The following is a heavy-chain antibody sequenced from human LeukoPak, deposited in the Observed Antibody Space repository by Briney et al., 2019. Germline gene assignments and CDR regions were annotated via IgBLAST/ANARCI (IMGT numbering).Heavy chain of an antibody. CDR2: ISYDGRNK. CDR3: AGEDKAFDC. V-gene: IGHV3-30*04. Sequence: PGGSLRLSCAASGFTFSSYAMHWVRQAPGKGLEWVAVISYDGRNKYYADSVRGRFTISRDNSKNTVYLQMNSLRAEDTAVYSCAGEDKAFDCWGQGTLVTVSS. CDR1: GFTFSSYA. J-gene: IGHJ4*02.